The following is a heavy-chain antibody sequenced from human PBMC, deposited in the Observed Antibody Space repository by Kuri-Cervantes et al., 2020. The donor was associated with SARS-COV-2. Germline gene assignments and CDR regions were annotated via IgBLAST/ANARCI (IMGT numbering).Heavy chain of an antibody. D-gene: IGHD1-26*01. CDR3: ASQLWETTGYFDY. J-gene: IGHJ4*02. V-gene: IGHV3-7*03. Sequence: GESLKISCAASGFTFSSYWMSWVRQAPGKGLEWVANIKQDGSEKYYVDSVKGRFTISRDNPKNSLYLQINSLRAEDTAVYYCASQLWETTGYFDYWGQGTLVTVSS. CDR2: IKQDGSEK. CDR1: GFTFSSYW.